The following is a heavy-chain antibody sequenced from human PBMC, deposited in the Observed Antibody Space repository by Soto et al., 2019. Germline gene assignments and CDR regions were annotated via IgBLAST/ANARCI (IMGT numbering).Heavy chain of an antibody. V-gene: IGHV3-33*01. CDR3: AREVEREPRGYRYLYFRYFYYGMDV. Sequence: QVQLVESGGGVVQPGRSLRLSCAASGFTFSSYGMHWVRQAPGKGLEWVAVIWDDGSNKYYADCVKGRFTISRDNSKNKLYLQMNSLRAEDTAVYYCAREVEREPRGYRYLYFRYFYYGMDVWGQGTTVTVAS. CDR1: GFTFSSYG. J-gene: IGHJ6*02. CDR2: IWDDGSNK. D-gene: IGHD5-18*01.